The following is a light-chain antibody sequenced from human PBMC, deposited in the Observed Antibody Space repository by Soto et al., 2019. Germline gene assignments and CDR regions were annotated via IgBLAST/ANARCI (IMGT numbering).Light chain of an antibody. CDR3: SSFAGNNILV. CDR1: SSDVGGYNY. CDR2: EVS. Sequence: QSALTQPPSASGSPGQSVTISCTGTSSDVGGYNYVSWYQQHPGKAPKLMISEVSKRPSGVPDRFSGSKSGNTASLTVSGLQAEDEADYYCSSFAGNNILVFGGGTKVTV. V-gene: IGLV2-8*01. J-gene: IGLJ2*01.